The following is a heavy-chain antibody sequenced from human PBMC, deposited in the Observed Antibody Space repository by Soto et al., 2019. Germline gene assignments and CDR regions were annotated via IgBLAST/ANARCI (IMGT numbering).Heavy chain of an antibody. CDR3: ARAIFGFRFTMIVVVPPYGMDV. J-gene: IGHJ6*02. V-gene: IGHV4-34*01. Sequence: SETLSLTCAVYGGSFSGYYWSWIRQPPGKGLEWIGEINHSGSTNYNPSLKSRLTISVDTSKNQFSLKLSSVTAADTAVYYCARAIFGFRFTMIVVVPPYGMDVWGQGTTVTVSS. CDR1: GGSFSGYY. D-gene: IGHD3-22*01. CDR2: INHSGST.